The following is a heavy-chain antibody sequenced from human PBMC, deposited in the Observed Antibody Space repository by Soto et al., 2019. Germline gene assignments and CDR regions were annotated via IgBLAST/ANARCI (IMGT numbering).Heavy chain of an antibody. J-gene: IGHJ6*02. CDR1: GYSFTSYW. CDR2: IDPSDSYT. Sequence: EVQLVQSGAEVKKPGESLRISCKGSGYSFTSYWISWVRQMPGKGLEWMGRIDPSDSYTNYSPSFQGHVTISADKSISTAYLQWSSLKASDTAMYYCARQKNSNYAPVPPDYYYYGMDVWGQGTTVTVSS. D-gene: IGHD4-4*01. CDR3: ARQKNSNYAPVPPDYYYYGMDV. V-gene: IGHV5-10-1*03.